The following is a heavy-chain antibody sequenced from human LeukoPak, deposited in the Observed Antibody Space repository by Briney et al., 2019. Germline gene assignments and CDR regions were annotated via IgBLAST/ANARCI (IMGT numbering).Heavy chain of an antibody. J-gene: IGHJ4*02. CDR2: ISAYNGNT. D-gene: IGHD2-15*01. Sequence: GASVRVSCKAFGYTFPTYGISWVRQAPGQGLEWMGWISAYNGNTKYAQKLRGRVTMTTDTSTSTAYMELSSLRSEDTAIYYCATDLVVRGYCSGGTCYDYWGQGTLVTVSS. CDR3: ATDLVVRGYCSGGTCYDY. CDR1: GYTFPTYG. V-gene: IGHV1-18*01.